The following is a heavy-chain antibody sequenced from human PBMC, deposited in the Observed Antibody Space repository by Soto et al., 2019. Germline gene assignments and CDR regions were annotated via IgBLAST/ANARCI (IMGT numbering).Heavy chain of an antibody. J-gene: IGHJ3*02. D-gene: IGHD3-22*01. V-gene: IGHV1-69*02. CDR1: GGTFSSYT. CDR3: AGGVGYYDSSGYYLDDPFDI. Sequence: QVQLVQSGAEVKKPGSSVKVSCKASGGTFSSYTISWVRQAPGQGLEWMGRIIPILGIANYAQKSQGRVTITADKCTSTAYMELSSLRSEDTAVCYCAGGVGYYDSSGYYLDDPFDIWGQGTMVTVCS. CDR2: IIPILGIA.